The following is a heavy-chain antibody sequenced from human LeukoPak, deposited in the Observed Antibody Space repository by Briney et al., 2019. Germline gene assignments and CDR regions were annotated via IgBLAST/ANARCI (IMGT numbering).Heavy chain of an antibody. CDR1: GGSISTYF. CDR3: ATDLLGSYGR. V-gene: IGHV4-59*12. D-gene: IGHD1-26*01. J-gene: IGHJ4*02. CDR2: IYYSGST. Sequence: SETLSLTCTVSGGSISTYFWSWIRQPPGKGLEWIGYIYYSGSTNYNPSLKSRVTISLDTSKNQFSLKLSSVTAADTAVYYCATDLLGSYGRWGQGTLVTVSS.